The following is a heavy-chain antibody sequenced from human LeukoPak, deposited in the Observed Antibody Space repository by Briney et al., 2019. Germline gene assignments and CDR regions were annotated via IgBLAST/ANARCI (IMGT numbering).Heavy chain of an antibody. V-gene: IGHV3-20*04. CDR2: INWNGGST. J-gene: IGHJ4*02. CDR3: AKNRWGSVATPDS. D-gene: IGHD5-12*01. Sequence: GGSLRLSCAASGFTFDDYGMSWVRQAPGKGLEWVSGINWNGGSTGYADSVKGRYTISRDNAKNTVYLQMNSLAIEDTAIYYCAKNRWGSVATPDSWGQGTVVTVSS. CDR1: GFTFDDYG.